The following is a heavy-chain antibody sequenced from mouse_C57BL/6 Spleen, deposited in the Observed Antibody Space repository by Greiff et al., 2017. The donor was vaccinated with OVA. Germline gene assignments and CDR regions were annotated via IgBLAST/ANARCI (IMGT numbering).Heavy chain of an antibody. D-gene: IGHD1-1*01. V-gene: IGHV1-26*01. CDR2: MNPNNGGT. CDR3: ERSLLTTVVANYAMDY. CDR1: GYTFTDYY. Sequence: LQQSGPELVKPGASVKISCKASGYTFTDYYMNWVKQSHGKSLEWIGVMNPNNGGTSYNQKFKGKATLPVDKSSSTAYMELRSLASEDSAVYSCERSLLTTVVANYAMDYWGQGTSVTVST. J-gene: IGHJ4*01.